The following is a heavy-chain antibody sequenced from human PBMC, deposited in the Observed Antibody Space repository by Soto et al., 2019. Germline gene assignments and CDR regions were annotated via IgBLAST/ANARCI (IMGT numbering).Heavy chain of an antibody. CDR1: GGSISSGGYY. V-gene: IGHV4-31*03. J-gene: IGHJ4*02. CDR2: IYYSGST. Sequence: PSETLSLTFTVSGGSISSGGYYWSWIRQHPGKGLEWIGYIYYSGSTYYNPSLKSRVTISVDTSKNQFSLKLSSVTAADTAVYYCARSRITGTTLIDYWGQGTLVTVSS. D-gene: IGHD1-7*01. CDR3: ARSRITGTTLIDY.